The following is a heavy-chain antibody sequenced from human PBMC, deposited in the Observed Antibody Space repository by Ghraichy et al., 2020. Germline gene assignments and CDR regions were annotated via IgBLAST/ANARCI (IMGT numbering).Heavy chain of an antibody. Sequence: GGTLRLSCAASGFTFSNAWMSWVRQAPGKGLEWVGRIKSKTDGGTTDYAAPVKGRFTISRDDSKNTLYLQMNSLKTEDTAVYYCTTDPTPDYDFWSGYYSRRLYYFDYWGQGTLVTVSS. V-gene: IGHV3-15*01. J-gene: IGHJ4*02. D-gene: IGHD3-3*01. CDR2: IKSKTDGGTT. CDR3: TTDPTPDYDFWSGYYSRRLYYFDY. CDR1: GFTFSNAW.